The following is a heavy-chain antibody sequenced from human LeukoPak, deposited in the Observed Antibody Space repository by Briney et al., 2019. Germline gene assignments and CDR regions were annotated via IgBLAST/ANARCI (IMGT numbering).Heavy chain of an antibody. D-gene: IGHD6-13*01. CDR3: ARLNSSSFIDY. V-gene: IGHV5-51*01. CDR1: GHSFTSYW. CDR2: IYPGDSDT. Sequence: GESLKISCRGSGHSFTSYWIGWVRQMPGKGLEWMGIIYPGDSDTRYSPSFQGQVTISANKSIGTAYLQWSSLKASDTAMYYCARLNSSSFIDYWGQGTLVTVSS. J-gene: IGHJ4*02.